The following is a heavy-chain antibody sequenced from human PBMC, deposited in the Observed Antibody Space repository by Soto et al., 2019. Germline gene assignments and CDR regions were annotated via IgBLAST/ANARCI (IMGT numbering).Heavy chain of an antibody. Sequence: SVKASCKVSGYTFTGQYIQWVRQAPGQGLEWMGWINSNRVGTNYGQKFQGRVTMTRDTSIRTAYMELSRLRSDDTAVYYCAREPMVRAAHGFDIWGQGTMVPVSS. CDR1: GYTFTGQY. J-gene: IGHJ3*02. CDR2: INSNRVGT. D-gene: IGHD3-10*01. CDR3: AREPMVRAAHGFDI. V-gene: IGHV1-2*02.